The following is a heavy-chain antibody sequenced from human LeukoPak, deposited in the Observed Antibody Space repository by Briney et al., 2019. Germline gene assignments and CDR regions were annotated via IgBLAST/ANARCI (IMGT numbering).Heavy chain of an antibody. CDR2: ISSSSSYI. J-gene: IGHJ4*02. D-gene: IGHD5-18*01. Sequence: GGSLRLSCAASGFTFSSYSMNWVRQAPGKGLEWVSSISSSSSYIYYADSVKGRFTISRDSAKNSLYLQMNSLRAEDTAVYYCARDWGRGYSYGFDYWGQGTLVTVSS. CDR1: GFTFSSYS. V-gene: IGHV3-21*01. CDR3: ARDWGRGYSYGFDY.